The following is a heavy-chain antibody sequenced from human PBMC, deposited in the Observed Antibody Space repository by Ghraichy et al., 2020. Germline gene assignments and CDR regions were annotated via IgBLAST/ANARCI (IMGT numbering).Heavy chain of an antibody. CDR3: AREVKYSSGRARTDY. J-gene: IGHJ4*02. CDR1: GGSISSSSYY. CDR2: IYYSGST. D-gene: IGHD6-19*01. V-gene: IGHV4-39*02. Sequence: SETLSLTCTVSGGSISSSSYYWGWIRQPPGKGLEWIGSIYYSGSTYYNPSLKSRVTISVDTSKNQFSLKLTSVTAADTAVYYCAREVKYSSGRARTDYWGKGTLVTVSS.